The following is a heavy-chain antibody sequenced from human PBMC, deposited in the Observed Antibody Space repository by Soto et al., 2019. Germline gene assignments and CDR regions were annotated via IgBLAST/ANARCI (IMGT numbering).Heavy chain of an antibody. J-gene: IGHJ6*02. Sequence: QVQLVQSGAEVKKPGSSVKVSCKASGGTFSSYAISWVRQAPGQGLEWMGGIIPIFGTANYAQKFQGRVTLTAXXSXSXXYLELGSLRSEDTAVYYCAREFDGYGDPYYYGMDVWGQGTTVTVSS. V-gene: IGHV1-69*14. CDR1: GGTFSSYA. CDR2: IIPIFGTA. D-gene: IGHD4-17*01. CDR3: AREFDGYGDPYYYGMDV.